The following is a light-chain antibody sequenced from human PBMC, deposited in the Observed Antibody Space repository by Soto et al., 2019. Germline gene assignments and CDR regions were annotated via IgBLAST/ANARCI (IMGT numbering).Light chain of an antibody. Sequence: QSALTQPASVSGSPGQSITISCTVISIYVGSYNLDSWYQQHPDKAPQLMIYEVSKRHSGVYNHLSGSKSGNKAALTTSGLKTEEAEGYYCCSYVGSSNSVF. CDR2: EVS. J-gene: IGLJ1*01. V-gene: IGLV2-23*02. CDR3: CSYVGSSNSV. CDR1: SIYVGSYNL.